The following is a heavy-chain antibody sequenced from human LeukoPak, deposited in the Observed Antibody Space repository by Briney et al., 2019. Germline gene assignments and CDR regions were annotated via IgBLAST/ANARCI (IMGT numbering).Heavy chain of an antibody. J-gene: IGHJ4*02. V-gene: IGHV3-23*01. D-gene: IGHD3-22*01. CDR1: GFTFSSYA. CDR3: AKDLAIYDSIYFDY. CDR2: ISGSGGST. Sequence: QPGGSLRLSCAASGFTFSSYAMSWVRQAPGKGLEWVSAISGSGGSTCYADSVKGRFTISRDNSKNTLYLQMNSLRAEDTAVYYCAKDLAIYDSIYFDYWGQGTLVTVSS.